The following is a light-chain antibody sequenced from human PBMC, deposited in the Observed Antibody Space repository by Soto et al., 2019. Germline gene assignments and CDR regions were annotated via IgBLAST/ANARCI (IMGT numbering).Light chain of an antibody. V-gene: IGLV2-8*01. J-gene: IGLJ1*01. Sequence: QSVLTQPPSASGSPGQSVTISCTGTSSDVGGYNYVSWHQHHPGKAPKLIIYEAYKRPSGVPDRFSGSKSGNTAALTVSGLQAEDEADYYCSSYVGTNSYVFGTGTKVTVL. CDR1: SSDVGGYNY. CDR2: EAY. CDR3: SSYVGTNSYV.